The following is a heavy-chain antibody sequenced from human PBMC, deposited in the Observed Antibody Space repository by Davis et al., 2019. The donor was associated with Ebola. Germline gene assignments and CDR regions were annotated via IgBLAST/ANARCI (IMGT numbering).Heavy chain of an antibody. CDR2: IYYTGSA. Sequence: SETLSLTCTVSGGSISTNSYYWGWIRQPPGKGLEWIGSIYYTGSAYYNPSLKSRVTISVDTSKNQFSLKLSSVTAADTAVYYCARTLPADGMDVWGKGTTVTVSS. J-gene: IGHJ6*04. CDR3: ARTLPADGMDV. CDR1: GGSISTNSYY. V-gene: IGHV4-39*07.